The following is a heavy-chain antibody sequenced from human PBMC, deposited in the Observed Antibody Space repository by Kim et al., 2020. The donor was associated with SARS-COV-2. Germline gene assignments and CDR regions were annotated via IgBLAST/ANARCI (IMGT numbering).Heavy chain of an antibody. Sequence: ASVKVSCKASGYTFIAYYIHWVRQAPGQGLEWMGWINPNSGGTDFAQKFQGRDTTTSDTSITTAYMELSRLTSDDTAVYFCARDHRYTNSNYYYGMDVWGQGTTVTVSS. CDR1: GYTFIAYY. D-gene: IGHD2-2*02. CDR3: ARDHRYTNSNYYYGMDV. V-gene: IGHV1-2*02. J-gene: IGHJ6*02. CDR2: INPNSGGT.